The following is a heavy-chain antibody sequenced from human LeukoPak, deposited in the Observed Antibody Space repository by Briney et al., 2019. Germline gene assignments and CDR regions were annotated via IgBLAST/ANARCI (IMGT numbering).Heavy chain of an antibody. CDR3: ARGRVAVSTPYYMDV. V-gene: IGHV3-11*01. J-gene: IGHJ6*03. CDR2: ISSSGSTI. D-gene: IGHD6-19*01. CDR1: GFTFSDYY. Sequence: KPGGSLRLSCAASGFTFSDYYMSWIRQAPGKGLEWVSYISSSGSTINYADSVKGRFTISRDNAKNSLYLQMNSLRAEDTAVYYCARGRVAVSTPYYMDVWGKGTTVTVSS.